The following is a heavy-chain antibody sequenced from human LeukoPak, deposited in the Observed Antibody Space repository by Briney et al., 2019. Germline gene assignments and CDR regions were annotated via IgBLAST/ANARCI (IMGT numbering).Heavy chain of an antibody. CDR1: GFIFNNYG. CDR3: AKGSSGYFVDL. V-gene: IGHV3-23*01. Sequence: TGGSLRLSCAASGFIFNNYGLIWVRQAPGKGLEWVSAISNDGGGTNYADFVKGRFTISRDNSKNTLFPQMNSLRAEDTALYYCAKGSSGYFVDLWGQGTLVTVSS. J-gene: IGHJ5*02. CDR2: ISNDGGGT. D-gene: IGHD3-22*01.